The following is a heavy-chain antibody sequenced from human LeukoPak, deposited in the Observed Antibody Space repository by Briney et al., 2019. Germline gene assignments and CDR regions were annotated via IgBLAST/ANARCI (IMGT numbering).Heavy chain of an antibody. V-gene: IGHV3-23*01. Sequence: PGGSLRLSCAASGFTFSSYAMSWVRQAPGKGLEWVSGVSGSGGNTYYADYVKGRFTISRDNSKNTLKLQINTLRAEDTAVYYCAKGKQPLVKPAFDFWGQGILVTVSS. CDR3: AKGKQPLVKPAFDF. D-gene: IGHD6-13*01. CDR2: VSGSGGNT. CDR1: GFTFSSYA. J-gene: IGHJ4*02.